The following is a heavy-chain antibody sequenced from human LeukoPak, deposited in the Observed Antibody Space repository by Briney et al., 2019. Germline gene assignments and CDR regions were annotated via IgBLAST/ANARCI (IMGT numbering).Heavy chain of an antibody. J-gene: IGHJ4*02. V-gene: IGHV3-23*01. CDR1: GFTFSSYA. D-gene: IGHD3-3*01. CDR3: VKGGSTSPREGKHVRFLEWLSSWYFDY. Sequence: GGSLRLSCAASGFTFSSYAMSWVRQAPGKGLEWVSAISGSGGSTYYADSVKGRFTISRDNSKNTLYLQMNSLRAEDTAVYYCVKGGSTSPREGKHVRFLEWLSSWYFDYWGQGTLVTVSS. CDR2: ISGSGGST.